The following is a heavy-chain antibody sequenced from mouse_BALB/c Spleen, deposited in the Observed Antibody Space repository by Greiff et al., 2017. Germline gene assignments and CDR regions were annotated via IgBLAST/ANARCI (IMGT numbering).Heavy chain of an antibody. V-gene: IGHV5-17*02. CDR3: ARSLYDGYFAWFAY. CDR1: GFTFSSFG. CDR2: ISSCSSTI. J-gene: IGHJ3*01. D-gene: IGHD2-3*01. Sequence: EVMLVESGGGLVQPGGSRKLSCAASGFTFSSFGMHWVRQAPEKGLEWVAYISSCSSTIYYADTVKGRFTISRDNPKNTLFLKMTSLRSEDTAMYYCARSLYDGYFAWFAYWGQGTLVTVSA.